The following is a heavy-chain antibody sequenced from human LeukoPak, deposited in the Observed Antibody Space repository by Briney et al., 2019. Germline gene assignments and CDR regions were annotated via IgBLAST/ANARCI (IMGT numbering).Heavy chain of an antibody. J-gene: IGHJ1*01. Sequence: ASVKVSCKASGGTFSSYAISWVRQAPGQGLEWMGGIIPIFGTANYAQKFQGRVTITTDESTSTAYMELSSLRSEDTAVYYCARGSVSGGDSLLEYFQHWGQGTLVTVSS. V-gene: IGHV1-69*05. CDR3: ARGSVSGGDSLLEYFQH. CDR1: GGTFSSYA. D-gene: IGHD2-21*01. CDR2: IIPIFGTA.